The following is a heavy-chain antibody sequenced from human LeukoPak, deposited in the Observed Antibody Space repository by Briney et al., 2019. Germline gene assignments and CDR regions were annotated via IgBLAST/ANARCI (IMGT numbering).Heavy chain of an antibody. V-gene: IGHV3-30*03. CDR2: ISYDGSNK. CDR1: GFNFRYFW. J-gene: IGHJ4*02. Sequence: GGSLRLSCLGSGFNFRYFWMSWVRQAPGKGLEWVAVISYDGSNKYYADSVKGRFTISRDNSKNTLYLQMNSLRAEDTAVYYCARWGRAAAGYLFDYWGQGTLVTVSS. D-gene: IGHD6-13*01. CDR3: ARWGRAAAGYLFDY.